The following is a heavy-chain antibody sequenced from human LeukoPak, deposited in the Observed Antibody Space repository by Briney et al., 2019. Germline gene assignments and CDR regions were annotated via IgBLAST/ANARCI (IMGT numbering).Heavy chain of an antibody. Sequence: SETLSLTCTVSGGSISSGDYYWSWIRQPPGKGLEWIGYIYYSGSTYYNPSLKSRVTISVETSRNQFSLQLSYVTAADAAVSYCGRDSVPEKYCSGGSCYPGGEACDIWGQGTMVTVS. CDR2: IYYSGST. D-gene: IGHD2-15*01. J-gene: IGHJ3*02. CDR3: GRDSVPEKYCSGGSCYPGGEACDI. V-gene: IGHV4-30-4*02. CDR1: GGSISSGDYY.